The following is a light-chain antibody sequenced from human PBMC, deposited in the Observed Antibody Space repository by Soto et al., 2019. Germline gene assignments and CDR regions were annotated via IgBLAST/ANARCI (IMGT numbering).Light chain of an antibody. J-gene: IGLJ1*01. V-gene: IGLV2-14*01. CDR1: SSDVGGHNY. CDR2: EIT. CDR3: KSYRTNRILV. Sequence: QSVLTQPASVSGSPGQSITISCTGTSSDVGGHNYVSLYQQHPGKTPKLLIYEITKRTAGVSHRFSGSRSGNTASLTISGLQAEDEADYYWKSYRTNRILVFGTGTKVTVL.